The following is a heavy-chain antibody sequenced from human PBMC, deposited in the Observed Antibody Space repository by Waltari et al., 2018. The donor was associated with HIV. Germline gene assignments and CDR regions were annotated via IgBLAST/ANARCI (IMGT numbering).Heavy chain of an antibody. D-gene: IGHD3-22*01. CDR3: ARWATYYDGFDI. CDR2: IHYSGST. CDR1: GGSIGSYY. V-gene: IGHV4-59*01. J-gene: IGHJ3*02. Sequence: QVQLQESGPGLAKPSETLSLTCTVSGGSIGSYYWSWIRRPPGKGLEWIGYIHYSGSTKFKPSLKSRVSTSVDTSNNQFSLKLTSVTPADTAVYYCARWATYYDGFDIWGQGTMVTVSS.